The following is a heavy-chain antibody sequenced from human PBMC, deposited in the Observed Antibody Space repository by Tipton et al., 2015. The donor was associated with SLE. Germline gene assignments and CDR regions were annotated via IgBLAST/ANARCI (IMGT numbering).Heavy chain of an antibody. V-gene: IGHV4-34*01. CDR1: GGSFSGYY. CDR2: IHHSGST. D-gene: IGHD1-1*01. Sequence: TLSLTCAVYGGSFSGYYWSWIRQPPGKGLEWIGEIHHSGSTNYNPSLKSRLTILLDTSKTQFFLRLTSMTAADTAVYYCARGRVRRLGLDYWGQGTLVTVSS. CDR3: ARGRVRRLGLDY. J-gene: IGHJ4*02.